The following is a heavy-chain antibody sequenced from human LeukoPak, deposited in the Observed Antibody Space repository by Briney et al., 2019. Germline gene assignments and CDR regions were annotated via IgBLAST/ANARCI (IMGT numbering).Heavy chain of an antibody. CDR1: GFIFSDYY. Sequence: PGGSLRLSCAASGFIFSDYYMSWIRQAPGEGLEWVSYISSSGSFIYYADSVKGRFTISRDNAKNSLYLQMNSLRAEDTAVYYCAREPYYHDSSGYVSDYWGQGTLVTVSS. CDR2: ISSSGSFI. CDR3: AREPYYHDSSGYVSDY. V-gene: IGHV3-11*01. D-gene: IGHD3-22*01. J-gene: IGHJ4*02.